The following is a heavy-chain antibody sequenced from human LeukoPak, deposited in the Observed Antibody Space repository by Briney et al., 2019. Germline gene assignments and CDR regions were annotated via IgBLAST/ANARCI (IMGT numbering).Heavy chain of an antibody. CDR1: GGPFSNHY. Sequence: SETLSLTCTVSGGPFSNHYWSWIRQPPGKGLEWIGYIYHTGSTNYNPSLKSRVTISVDTSKNQFSLKLSSLTAADTAVYYCARGNYVDWFDPWGQGTQVTVSS. V-gene: IGHV4-59*11. J-gene: IGHJ5*02. CDR3: ARGNYVDWFDP. CDR2: IYHTGST. D-gene: IGHD1-7*01.